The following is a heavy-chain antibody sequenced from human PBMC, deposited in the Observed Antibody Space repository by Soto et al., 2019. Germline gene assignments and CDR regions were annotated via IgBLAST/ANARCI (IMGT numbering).Heavy chain of an antibody. CDR3: ASDTLAAAGKGTRVWNY. J-gene: IGHJ4*02. D-gene: IGHD6-13*01. CDR2: IIPICGTA. Sequence: QVQLVQSGAEVKKPGSSVKVSCKASGGTFSSSAISWVRQAPGQGLEWMGGIIPICGTANYAQKFKGRVTITADESTSAAYRELSSLRSEDTAVYYCASDTLAAAGKGTRVWNYWGQGTLVTVSS. V-gene: IGHV1-69*01. CDR1: GGTFSSSA.